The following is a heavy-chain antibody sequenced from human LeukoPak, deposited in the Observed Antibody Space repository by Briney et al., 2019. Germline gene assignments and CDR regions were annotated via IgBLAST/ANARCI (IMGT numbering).Heavy chain of an antibody. V-gene: IGHV4-39*01. J-gene: IGHJ6*03. CDR3: ARHVPGQWPYYYYYMDV. CDR1: GGSISSSSYY. Sequence: PSETLSLTCTVSGGSISSSSYYWGWIRQPPGKGLEWIGSIYYSGSTYYNSSLKSRVTISVDTSKNQFSLKLSSVTAADTAVYYCARHVPGQWPYYYYYMDVWGKGTTVTVSS. D-gene: IGHD6-19*01. CDR2: IYYSGST.